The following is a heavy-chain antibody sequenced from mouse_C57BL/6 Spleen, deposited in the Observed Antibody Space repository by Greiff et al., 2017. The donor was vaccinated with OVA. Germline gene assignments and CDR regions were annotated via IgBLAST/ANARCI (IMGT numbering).Heavy chain of an antibody. V-gene: IGHV1-15*01. J-gene: IGHJ3*01. CDR1: GYTFTDYE. CDR3: TRGGAWFAY. CDR2: IDPETVGT. Sequence: QVQLKESGAELVRPGASVTLSCKASGYTFTDYEMHWVKQTPVHGLEWIGAIDPETVGTAYNQKFKGKAILTADKSSSTAYMELRSLTSEDSAVYYCTRGGAWFAYWGQGTLVTVSA.